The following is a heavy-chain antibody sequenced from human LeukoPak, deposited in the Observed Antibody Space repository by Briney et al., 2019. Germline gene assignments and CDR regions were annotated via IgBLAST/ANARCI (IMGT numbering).Heavy chain of an antibody. CDR1: GGSFSGYY. Sequence: SETLSLTCAVYGGSFSGYYWSWIRQPPGKGLEWIGEINHSGSTNYNPSLKSRVTISVDTSKNQFSLKLSSVTAADTAVYYCARGDRNDFWSGYYRPNGYYYYYMDVWGKGTTVTVSS. CDR3: ARGDRNDFWSGYYRPNGYYYYYMDV. J-gene: IGHJ6*03. D-gene: IGHD3-3*01. CDR2: INHSGST. V-gene: IGHV4-34*01.